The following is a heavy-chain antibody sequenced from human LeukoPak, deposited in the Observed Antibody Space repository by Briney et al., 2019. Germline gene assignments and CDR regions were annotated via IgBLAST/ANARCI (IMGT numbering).Heavy chain of an antibody. CDR3: AKVHWALSAAIEGYYYYYMDV. V-gene: IGHV3-23*01. Sequence: GGSLRLSCAASGFTFSSYAMSWVRQAPGKGLEWVSAISGSGGSTYYADSVKGRFTISRDNSKNTLYLQMNSLRAEDTAVYYCAKVHWALSAAIEGYYYYYMDVWGKGTTVTVSS. CDR1: GFTFSSYA. D-gene: IGHD2-2*02. CDR2: ISGSGGST. J-gene: IGHJ6*03.